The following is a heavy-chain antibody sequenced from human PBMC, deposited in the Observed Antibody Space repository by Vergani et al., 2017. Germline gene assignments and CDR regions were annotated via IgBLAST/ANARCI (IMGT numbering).Heavy chain of an antibody. Sequence: QVQLQQWGAGLLKPSETLSLTCAVYGGSFSGYYWSWIRQPPGKGLEWIGEINHSGSTNYNPSLKSRVTISVYTSKNQFSLKLSSVTAADTAVYYCARSGYKGRWPRYYYYMDVWGKGTTVTVSS. V-gene: IGHV4-34*01. D-gene: IGHD3-3*01. CDR3: ARSGYKGRWPRYYYYMDV. CDR1: GGSFSGYY. J-gene: IGHJ6*03. CDR2: INHSGST.